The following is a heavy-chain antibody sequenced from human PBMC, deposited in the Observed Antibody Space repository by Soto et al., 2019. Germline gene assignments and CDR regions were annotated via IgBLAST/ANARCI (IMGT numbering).Heavy chain of an antibody. Sequence: SVTVSCKASGGTFSSYAISWVRQAPGQGLEWMGGIIPIFGTANYAQKSQGRVTITADESTSTAYMELSSLRSEDTAVYYCASAYYYDSSGYPLDFDYWGQGTLVTVSS. CDR2: IIPIFGTA. J-gene: IGHJ4*02. CDR1: GGTFSSYA. D-gene: IGHD3-22*01. CDR3: ASAYYYDSSGYPLDFDY. V-gene: IGHV1-69*13.